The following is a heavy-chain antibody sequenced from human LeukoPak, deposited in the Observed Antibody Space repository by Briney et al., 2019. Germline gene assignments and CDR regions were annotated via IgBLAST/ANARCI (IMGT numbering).Heavy chain of an antibody. J-gene: IGHJ4*02. CDR1: GFTFSDRF. D-gene: IGHD4-11*01. Sequence: GGSLRLSCAVSGFTFSDRFMSWIRQAPGKGLELISYIGIGSTKIYYGDPVKGRFTVSRDDSQNSVYLQMNSLRAEDTAVYYCARLHDSSIDFWGQGALVTVSS. V-gene: IGHV3-11*01. CDR2: IGIGSTKI. CDR3: ARLHDSSIDF.